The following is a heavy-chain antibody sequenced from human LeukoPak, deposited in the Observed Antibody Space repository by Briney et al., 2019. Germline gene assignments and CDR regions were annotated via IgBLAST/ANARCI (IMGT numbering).Heavy chain of an antibody. D-gene: IGHD3-16*01. V-gene: IGHV3-23*01. CDR2: LSGSGGTT. J-gene: IGHJ4*02. Sequence: PGGTLRLSCEASGFTFSTYGINWVRQAPGKGLEWVSALSGSGGTTYYADFMKGRFTVSRDNSKNTLYLQMNSLTAADTAVYFCAKALGDWPTTLDYWGRGTLVTVSS. CDR3: AKALGDWPTTLDY. CDR1: GFTFSTYG.